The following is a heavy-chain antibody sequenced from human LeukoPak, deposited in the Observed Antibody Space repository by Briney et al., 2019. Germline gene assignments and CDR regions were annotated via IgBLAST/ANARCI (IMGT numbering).Heavy chain of an antibody. CDR1: GGSISSYY. V-gene: IGHV4-59*12. Sequence: SETLSLTCTVSGGSISSYYWSWIRQPPGKGLEWIGYIYYSGSTYYNPSLKSRVTISVDTSKNQFSLKLSSVTAADTAVYYCARETLYGDYDYFDYWGQGTLVTVSS. CDR2: IYYSGST. J-gene: IGHJ4*02. D-gene: IGHD4-17*01. CDR3: ARETLYGDYDYFDY.